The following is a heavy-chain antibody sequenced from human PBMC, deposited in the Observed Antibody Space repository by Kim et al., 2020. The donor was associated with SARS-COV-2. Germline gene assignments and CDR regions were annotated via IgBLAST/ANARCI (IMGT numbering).Heavy chain of an antibody. Sequence: APKFQGRVTITADESTSTAYMELSSLRSEDTAVYYCARVSDYDSSGSYLDYWGQGTLVTVSS. V-gene: IGHV1-69*01. CDR3: ARVSDYDSSGSYLDY. J-gene: IGHJ4*02. D-gene: IGHD3-22*01.